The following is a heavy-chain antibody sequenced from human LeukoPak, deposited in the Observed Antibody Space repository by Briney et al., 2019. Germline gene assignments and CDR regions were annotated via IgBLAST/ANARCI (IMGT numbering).Heavy chain of an antibody. CDR1: GLSFSSFA. D-gene: IGHD3-9*01. CDR3: AKDRNDILTGYSTWGAFDI. CDR2: IRGNGET. V-gene: IGHV3-23*01. Sequence: GGSLRLSCAASGLSFSSFAMSWVRQGPARGLEWVSSIRGNGETFYSDSVKGRFTLSSDSSRNTVYFQLNNLRVEDTAVYYCAKDRNDILTGYSTWGAFDIWGQGTMVTVSS. J-gene: IGHJ3*02.